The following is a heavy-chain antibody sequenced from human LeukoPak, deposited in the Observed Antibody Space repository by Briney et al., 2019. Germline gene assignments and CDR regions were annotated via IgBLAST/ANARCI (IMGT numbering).Heavy chain of an antibody. D-gene: IGHD3-22*01. Sequence: SETLSLTCTVSGGSISSGGYYWSWIRQHPGKGLEWIGYIYYSGSTYYNPSLKSRVTISVDTSKNQFSLKLSSVTAADTAVYYCAREYYDSSGNAFDIWGQGTMVTVSS. CDR2: IYYSGST. V-gene: IGHV4-31*03. CDR3: AREYYDSSGNAFDI. J-gene: IGHJ3*02. CDR1: GGSISSGGYY.